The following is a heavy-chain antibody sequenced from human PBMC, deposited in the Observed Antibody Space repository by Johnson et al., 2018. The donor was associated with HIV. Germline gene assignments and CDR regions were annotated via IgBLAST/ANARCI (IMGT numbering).Heavy chain of an antibody. CDR3: ASRYDSSGYYPDAFDI. V-gene: IGHV3-30*03. CDR1: GFTFSSYG. D-gene: IGHD3-22*01. CDR2: ISYDGSNK. Sequence: QVQLVESGGGVVQPGRSLRLSCAASGFTFSSYGMHWVRQAPGKGLEWVAVISYDGSNKYYADSVKGRFTISRDNSKNTLYLQMNSLRAEDTALYYCASRYDSSGYYPDAFDIWGQGTMVTVSS. J-gene: IGHJ3*02.